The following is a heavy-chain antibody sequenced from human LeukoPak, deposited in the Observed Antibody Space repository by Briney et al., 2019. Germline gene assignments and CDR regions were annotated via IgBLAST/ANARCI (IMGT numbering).Heavy chain of an antibody. CDR1: GFTFSSYS. Sequence: GGSLRLSCAASGFTFSSYSMNWVRQAPGKGLEWVSVIYSGGSTYYADSVKGRFTISRDNSKNTLYLQMNSLRAEDTAVYYCARVGSGSYELLYWGQGTLVTVSS. D-gene: IGHD1-26*01. CDR2: IYSGGST. CDR3: ARVGSGSYELLY. J-gene: IGHJ4*02. V-gene: IGHV3-53*01.